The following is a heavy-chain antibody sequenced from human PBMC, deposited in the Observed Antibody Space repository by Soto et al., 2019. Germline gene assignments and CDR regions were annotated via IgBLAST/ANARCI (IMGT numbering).Heavy chain of an antibody. D-gene: IGHD6-13*01. CDR3: ARHRRGIAAAGYYYYYGMDV. CDR2: IYYSGST. V-gene: IGHV4-39*01. CDR1: GGSISSSSYY. J-gene: IGHJ6*02. Sequence: QLQLQESGPGLVKPSETLSLTCTVSGGSISSSSYYWGWIRQPPGKGLERIGSIYYSGSTYYNPSLKSRVTISVATSKNQFSLKLSSVTAADTAVYYCARHRRGIAAAGYYYYYGMDVWGQGTTVTVSS.